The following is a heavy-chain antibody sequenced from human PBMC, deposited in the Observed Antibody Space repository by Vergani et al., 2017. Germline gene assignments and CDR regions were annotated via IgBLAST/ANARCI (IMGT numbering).Heavy chain of an antibody. CDR2: INPSGGST. Sequence: QVLLVQSGAEVKKPGASVRVSCKTSGYTFTNYYIHWVRQAPGQGLEWMGIINPSGGSTTYAQQFQGRLTMTRDTSTSTVYMDLSNLRSEDTAVYYCARGDDDSSGHWSETLDYWGQGTLVTVSS. CDR3: ARGDDDSSGHWSETLDY. D-gene: IGHD3-22*01. CDR1: GYTFTNYY. V-gene: IGHV1-46*01. J-gene: IGHJ4*02.